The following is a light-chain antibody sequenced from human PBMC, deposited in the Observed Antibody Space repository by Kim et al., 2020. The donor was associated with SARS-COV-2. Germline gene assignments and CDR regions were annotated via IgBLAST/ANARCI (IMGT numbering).Light chain of an antibody. CDR3: QQYGGSTPYT. CDR1: QSVSSRY. CDR2: GAS. J-gene: IGKJ2*01. Sequence: EIVLTQSPGTLSLSPGERATLSCRASQSVSSRYLAWYQQKVGQAPRLLIYGASSRATGIPDRFSGTGSGTDFTLTISRLEPEDFAVYYCQQYGGSTPYTFGQGTKLEIK. V-gene: IGKV3-20*01.